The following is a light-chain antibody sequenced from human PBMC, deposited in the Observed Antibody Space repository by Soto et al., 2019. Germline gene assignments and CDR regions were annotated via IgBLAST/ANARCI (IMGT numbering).Light chain of an antibody. V-gene: IGKV3-15*01. CDR2: GAS. CDR3: QQYNNWPFT. Sequence: EIVMTQSPATLSVSLGERATLSCRASQSVSTNLAWYQQKPGQPPRLLIYGASARATGFPARFSGSGSGTEFTLTISSLQSEDFAFYSCQQYNNWPFTFGPGTKVDIK. J-gene: IGKJ3*01. CDR1: QSVSTN.